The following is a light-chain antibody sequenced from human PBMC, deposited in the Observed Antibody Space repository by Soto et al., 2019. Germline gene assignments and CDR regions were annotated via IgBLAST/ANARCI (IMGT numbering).Light chain of an antibody. J-gene: IGKJ1*01. CDR3: QQYYSTPRT. V-gene: IGKV4-1*01. Sequence: DIVMTQSPDSLAVSLGERATINCKSSQSVLYSPNNKNYLGWYQQKPRQPPKLLISWASTRESGAPDRFSGSGSGTDFTLTISSLQAEDVAVYYCQQYYSTPRTFGPGTKVEIK. CDR1: QSVLYSPNNKNY. CDR2: WAS.